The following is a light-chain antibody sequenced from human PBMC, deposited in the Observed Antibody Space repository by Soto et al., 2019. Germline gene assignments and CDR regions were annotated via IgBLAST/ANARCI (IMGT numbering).Light chain of an antibody. V-gene: IGLV1-44*01. Sequence: QSVLTQPPSASGTPGQRVTISCSGSSSNIGSNTVNWYQQLPGTAPKLLIYSNNQRPSGVPDRFSGSKSGTSASLAISGLQSEDEADYYCVAWDDGLNGWVFGGGTKLTVL. CDR3: VAWDDGLNGWV. J-gene: IGLJ3*02. CDR1: SSNIGSNT. CDR2: SNN.